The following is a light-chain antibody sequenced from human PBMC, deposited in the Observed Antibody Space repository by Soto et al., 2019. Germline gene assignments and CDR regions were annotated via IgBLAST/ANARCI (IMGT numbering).Light chain of an antibody. V-gene: IGKV2-28*01. Sequence: DIVMTQSPLSLPVTPGEPASISCRSSQSLLHYNGNNYLGWYLQRQGQSPQLWIYLGSNRASRIPDRFSGSGAGTDFTLKISRGEAEDVGVYYWMQALQTRRCDQGTKVHI. J-gene: IGKJ1*01. CDR2: LGS. CDR1: QSLLHYNGNNY. CDR3: MQALQTRR.